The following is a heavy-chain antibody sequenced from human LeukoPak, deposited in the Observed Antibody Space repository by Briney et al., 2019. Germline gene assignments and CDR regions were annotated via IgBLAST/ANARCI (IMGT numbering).Heavy chain of an antibody. CDR2: INLGDSDT. V-gene: IGHV5-51*01. D-gene: IGHD1-26*01. CDR1: GHSFTNHW. CDR3: ARRRYSGSPNWFDP. Sequence: GESLKISCEASGHSFTNHWIGWVRQMPGKGLEWMGIINLGDSDTKYSPSFQGQVTISLDKSISTAYLQWRSPKASDTAMYYCARRRYSGSPNWFDPWGQGTLVTVSS. J-gene: IGHJ5*02.